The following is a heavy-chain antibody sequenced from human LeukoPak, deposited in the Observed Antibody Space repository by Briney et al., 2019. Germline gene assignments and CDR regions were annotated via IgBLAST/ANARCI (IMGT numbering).Heavy chain of an antibody. CDR3: ARDIVVVPAASETPMLNVGPAQYGMDV. CDR1: GGSISSYY. CDR2: IYTSGST. J-gene: IGHJ6*02. Sequence: SETLSLTCTVSGGSISSYYWSWIRQPAGKGLEWIGRIYTSGSTNYNPPLKSRVTMSVDTSKNQFSLKLSSVTAADTAVYYCARDIVVVPAASETPMLNVGPAQYGMDVWGQGTTVTVSS. D-gene: IGHD2-2*01. V-gene: IGHV4-4*07.